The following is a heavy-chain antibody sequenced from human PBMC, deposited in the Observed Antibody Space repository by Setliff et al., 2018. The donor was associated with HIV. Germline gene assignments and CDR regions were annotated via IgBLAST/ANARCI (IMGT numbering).Heavy chain of an antibody. CDR2: VIPILGQA. V-gene: IGHV1-69*02. CDR1: GGTFISYT. D-gene: IGHD6-19*01. J-gene: IGHJ4*02. Sequence: SVKVSCKASGGTFISYTINWVRQAPGQGLEWMGRVIPILGQANYAQKFQGRVTIAADKSTSTAYMELSSLRSEDTAVYYCARSPRYSSGWYDSYFDQWGQGTLVTVSS. CDR3: ARSPRYSSGWYDSYFDQ.